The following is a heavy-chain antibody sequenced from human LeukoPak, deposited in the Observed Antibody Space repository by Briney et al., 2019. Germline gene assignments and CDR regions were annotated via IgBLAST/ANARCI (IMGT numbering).Heavy chain of an antibody. J-gene: IGHJ6*02. Sequence: PGGSLRLSCAASGFTFSSYAMHWVRQAPGKGLEWVAVISYDGSDKYYADSVKGRFTISRDNSKNTLYLQMNSLRAGDTAVYYCAKSDVDTAMVSCMDVWGQGTTVTVSS. V-gene: IGHV3-30-3*02. CDR2: ISYDGSDK. CDR1: GFTFSSYA. CDR3: AKSDVDTAMVSCMDV. D-gene: IGHD5-18*01.